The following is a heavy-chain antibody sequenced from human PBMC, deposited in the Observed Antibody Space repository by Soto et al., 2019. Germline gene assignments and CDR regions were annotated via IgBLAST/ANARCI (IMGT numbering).Heavy chain of an antibody. D-gene: IGHD2-2*01. J-gene: IGHJ3*02. CDR2: IKSKTDGGTT. CDR3: TTDIVVVPAAHDAFDI. CDR1: GFTFSNAW. V-gene: IGHV3-15*01. Sequence: PGGSLRLSCAASGFTFSNAWMSWVRQAPGKGLEWVGRIKSKTDGGTTDYAAPVKGRFTISRDDSKNTLYLQMNSLKTEDTAVYYCTTDIVVVPAAHDAFDIWGQGTMVTVSS.